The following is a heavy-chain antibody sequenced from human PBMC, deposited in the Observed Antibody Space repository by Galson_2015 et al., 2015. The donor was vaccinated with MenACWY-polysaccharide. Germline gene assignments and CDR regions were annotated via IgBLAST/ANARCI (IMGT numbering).Heavy chain of an antibody. CDR2: IRSSGTNT. Sequence: GFTFTSYAMSWVRQAPGKGLEWVSAIRSSGTNTYYADSVKGRFTISRDNSKNTLYLQMNSLRAEDTAVYYCAKDSTDFWSVAGRFDHWGQGTLVTVSS. D-gene: IGHD3-3*01. CDR3: AKDSTDFWSVAGRFDH. J-gene: IGHJ5*02. V-gene: IGHV3-23*01. CDR1: GFTFTSYA.